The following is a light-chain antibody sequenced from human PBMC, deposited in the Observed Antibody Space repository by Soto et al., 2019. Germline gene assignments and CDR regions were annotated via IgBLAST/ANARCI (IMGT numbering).Light chain of an antibody. V-gene: IGLV2-14*01. J-gene: IGLJ1*01. Sequence: QSGLTQPASVSGSPGQSITISCTGTSSDVGGYNYVSWYQQHPGKAPKLMIYDVSNRPSGISNRFSGSKSGNTASLTISGLQAEDEADYYCSSYTGSSTYVFGTGTKVTVL. CDR3: SSYTGSSTYV. CDR2: DVS. CDR1: SSDVGGYNY.